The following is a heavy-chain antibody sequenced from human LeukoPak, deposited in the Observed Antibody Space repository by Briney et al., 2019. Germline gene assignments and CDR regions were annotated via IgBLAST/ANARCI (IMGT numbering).Heavy chain of an antibody. D-gene: IGHD6-19*01. CDR3: ARGLRYSSGWYAYAFDI. J-gene: IGHJ3*02. Sequence: GASVKVSFKASGYTFTSYDINWVRQATGQGLEWMGWMNPNSGNTGYAQKFQGRVTITRNTSISTAYMELSSLRSEDTAVYYCARGLRYSSGWYAYAFDIWGQGTMVTVSS. CDR1: GYTFTSYD. V-gene: IGHV1-8*03. CDR2: MNPNSGNT.